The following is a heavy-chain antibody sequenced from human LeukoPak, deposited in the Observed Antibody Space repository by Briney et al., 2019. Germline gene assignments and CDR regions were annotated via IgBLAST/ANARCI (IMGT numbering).Heavy chain of an antibody. CDR1: GGSISSYY. D-gene: IGHD3-22*01. CDR2: IYTSGST. Sequence: KPSETLSLTCTVSGGSISSYYWSWIRQPAGKGLEWIGRIYTSGSTNYNPSLKSRVTMSVDTSKNQFSLKLSSVTAADTAVYYFARERDPYYYDSMEGAFDIWGQGTMVTVSS. J-gene: IGHJ3*02. CDR3: ARERDPYYYDSMEGAFDI. V-gene: IGHV4-4*07.